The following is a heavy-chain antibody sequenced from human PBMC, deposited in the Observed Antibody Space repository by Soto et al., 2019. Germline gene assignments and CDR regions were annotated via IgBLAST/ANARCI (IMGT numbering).Heavy chain of an antibody. CDR1: GDSFTDISDY. CDR2: IYYSGSA. CDR3: ARGVGFGYYYYHMDL. J-gene: IGHJ6*02. Sequence: PSETLSLTCTVSGDSFTDISDYWIWVRQPPGKGLEWIGYIYYSGSADYNPSLGSRVTISIDASKNQVSLKLTSVTAADTAVYYCARGVGFGYYYYHMDLWGQGTTVTVSS. V-gene: IGHV4-61*01. D-gene: IGHD3-10*01.